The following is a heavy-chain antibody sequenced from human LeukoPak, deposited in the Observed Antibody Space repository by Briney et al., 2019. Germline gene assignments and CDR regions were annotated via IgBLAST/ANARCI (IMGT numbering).Heavy chain of an antibody. J-gene: IGHJ6*03. CDR1: GFSLSTSGVG. V-gene: IGHV2-5*01. CDR3: AHSPGLSNYYYYYYMDV. CDR2: VYWNDDK. D-gene: IGHD4-11*01. Sequence: GSGPTLVKPTQTLTLTCTFSGFSLSTSGVGVGWIRQPPGKALEWLALVYWNDDKRYSPSLKSRLTITKDTSKNQVVLTMTNMDPVDTATYYCAHSPGLSNYYYYYYMDVWGKGTTVTVSS.